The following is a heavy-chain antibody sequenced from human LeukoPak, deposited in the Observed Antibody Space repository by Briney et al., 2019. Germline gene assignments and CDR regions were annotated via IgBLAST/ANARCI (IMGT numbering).Heavy chain of an antibody. CDR2: ISYDGSNK. J-gene: IGHJ4*02. V-gene: IGHV3-30-3*01. CDR1: GFTFSSYA. CDR3: ARDAGWVAGIISPYFDY. D-gene: IGHD6-19*01. Sequence: GGSLRLSCAASGFTFSSYAMHWVRQAPGKGLEWVAVISYDGSNKYYADSVKGRFTISRDNSKNTRYLQMNSLRAEDTAVYYCARDAGWVAGIISPYFDYWGQGTLVTVSS.